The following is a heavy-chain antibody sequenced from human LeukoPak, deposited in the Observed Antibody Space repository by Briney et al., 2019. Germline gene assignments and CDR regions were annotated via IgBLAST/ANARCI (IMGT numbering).Heavy chain of an antibody. J-gene: IGHJ4*02. CDR2: IKHSGST. CDR1: GGSFSVYY. V-gene: IGHV4-34*01. CDR3: ARGDDHYYGSGSYYTLH. D-gene: IGHD3-10*01. Sequence: SETLSLTCAVYGGSFSVYYWSWIRQPPGKGLEWIGEIKHSGSTNYNPSLKSRVTISVDTSKNQFSLKLSPVTAADTAVYYCARGDDHYYGSGSYYTLHWGQGTLVTVSS.